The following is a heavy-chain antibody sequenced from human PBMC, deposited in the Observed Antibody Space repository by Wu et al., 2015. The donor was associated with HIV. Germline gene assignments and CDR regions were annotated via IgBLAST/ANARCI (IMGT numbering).Heavy chain of an antibody. Sequence: QVQLVQSGAEVKKPGASVKVSCKASGYTFTDYYMHWVRQAPGQGLEWMGWISDYNRNIHYGQKFRGRVTLITDTVTSTAYMELRSLRFDDTAVYFCAEGKYYANTGFLTPWGQGTLVTVS. CDR2: ISDYNRNI. CDR1: GYTFTDYY. CDR3: AEGKYYANTGFLTP. V-gene: IGHV1-18*04. J-gene: IGHJ4*02. D-gene: IGHD3-16*01.